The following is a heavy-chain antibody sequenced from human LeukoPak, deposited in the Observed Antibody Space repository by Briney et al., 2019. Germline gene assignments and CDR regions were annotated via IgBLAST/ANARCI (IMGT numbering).Heavy chain of an antibody. CDR2: MNPNSGNT. V-gene: IGHV1-8*01. CDR1: GYTFTSYD. D-gene: IGHD3-22*01. CDR3: ARYAAYDGYDY. Sequence: ASVKVSCKASGYTFTSYDINWVRQATGQGLEWMGWMNPNSGNTGYAQKLQGRVTMTTDTSTSTAYMELRSLRSDDTAVYYCARYAAYDGYDYWGQGTLVTVSS. J-gene: IGHJ4*02.